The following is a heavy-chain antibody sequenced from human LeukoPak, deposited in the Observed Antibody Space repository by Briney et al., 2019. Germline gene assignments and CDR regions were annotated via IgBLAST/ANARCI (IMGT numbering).Heavy chain of an antibody. CDR3: ARDYKYAFDN. J-gene: IGHJ4*02. Sequence: GGSLRLSCAASGFTFSDYSMNWVRLAPGKGLEWISYIGIDSGNTNYADSVKGRFTISGDKAKNSLYLQMNSLRVEDTAVYYCARDYKYAFDNWGQGTLVTVSS. D-gene: IGHD5-24*01. CDR1: GFTFSDYS. V-gene: IGHV3-48*01. CDR2: IGIDSGNT.